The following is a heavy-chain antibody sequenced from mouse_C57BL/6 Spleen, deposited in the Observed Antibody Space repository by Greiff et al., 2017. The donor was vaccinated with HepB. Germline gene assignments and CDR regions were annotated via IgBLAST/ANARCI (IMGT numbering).Heavy chain of an antibody. CDR1: GYAFSSSW. V-gene: IGHV1-82*01. J-gene: IGHJ4*01. CDR3: ARTGTVVGGSYAMDY. D-gene: IGHD1-1*01. CDR2: IYPGDGDT. Sequence: QVQLQQSGPELVKPGASVKISCKASGYAFSSSWMNWVKQRPGKGLEWIGRIYPGDGDTNYNGKFKGKATLTADKSSSTAYMQLSSLTSEDSAVYFGARTGTVVGGSYAMDYWGQGTSVTVSS.